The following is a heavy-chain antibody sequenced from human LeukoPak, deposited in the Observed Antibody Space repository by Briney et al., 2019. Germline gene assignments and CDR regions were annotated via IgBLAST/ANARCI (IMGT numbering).Heavy chain of an antibody. CDR3: AREDYSNHNLMEIYSDY. D-gene: IGHD4-11*01. J-gene: IGHJ4*02. Sequence: SETLSLTCTVSDGSISSYYWSWIRQPPGKGLEWIGYIYYSGSTNYNPSLKSRVTMSVNTSKNQFSLKLSSVTAADTAVYYCAREDYSNHNLMEIYSDYWGQGTLVTVSS. CDR2: IYYSGST. V-gene: IGHV4-59*12. CDR1: DGSISSYY.